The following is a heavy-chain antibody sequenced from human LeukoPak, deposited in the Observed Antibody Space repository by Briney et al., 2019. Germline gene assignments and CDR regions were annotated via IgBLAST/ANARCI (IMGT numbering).Heavy chain of an antibody. Sequence: SETLSLTCAVYGGSFSGYYWSWIRQPPGKGLEWIGEINHSGSTNYNPSLKSRVTISVGTSKNQFSLQLSSVTAADTAVYYCATRTYLLTRVPSRGRHAFDIWGQGTMVTVSS. CDR3: ATRTYLLTRVPSRGRHAFDI. J-gene: IGHJ3*02. CDR2: INHSGST. V-gene: IGHV4-34*01. CDR1: GGSFSGYY. D-gene: IGHD6-19*01.